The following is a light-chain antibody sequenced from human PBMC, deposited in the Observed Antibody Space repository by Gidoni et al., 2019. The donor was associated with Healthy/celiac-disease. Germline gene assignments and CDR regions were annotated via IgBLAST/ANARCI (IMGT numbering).Light chain of an antibody. CDR3: QTWGTGIVV. Sequence: QLVLTQSPSASASLVASVKLTCTLSSVHSSYAIAWHQQQPEKGPRYLMKLNSDGSHSKGDGIPDRFSGSSSGAERYLTISSLQSEDEADYYCQTWGTGIVVFGGGTKLTVL. CDR2: LNSDGSH. J-gene: IGLJ2*01. CDR1: SVHSSYA. V-gene: IGLV4-69*01.